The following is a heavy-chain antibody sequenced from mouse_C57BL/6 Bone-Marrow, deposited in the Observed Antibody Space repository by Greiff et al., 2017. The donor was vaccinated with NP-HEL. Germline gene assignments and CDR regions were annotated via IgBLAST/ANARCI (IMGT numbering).Heavy chain of an antibody. J-gene: IGHJ4*01. V-gene: IGHV1-52*01. CDR1: GYTFTSYW. CDR3: ARGYDGAMDY. CDR2: IDPSDSET. Sequence: QVQLQQPGAELVRPGSSVKLSCKASGYTFTSYWMHWVKQRPIQGLEWIGNIDPSDSETHYNQKFKDKATLTVDKSSSTAYMQISSLTSEDSAVYYCARGYDGAMDYWGQGPSVTVSS. D-gene: IGHD1-2*01.